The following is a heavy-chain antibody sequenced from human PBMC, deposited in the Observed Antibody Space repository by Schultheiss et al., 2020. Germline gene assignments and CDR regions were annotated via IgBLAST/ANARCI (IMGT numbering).Heavy chain of an antibody. D-gene: IGHD3-3*01. J-gene: IGHJ6*02. CDR1: GFTFSSHA. CDR3: AKDQGYDLYGMDV. Sequence: GSLKISCAASGFTFSSHAMSWVRQAPGKGLEWVSGISGSGGSTYYADSMKGRFTISRDNSKNTLYVQMSSLRAEDTALYYCAKDQGYDLYGMDVWGRGTTVTVSS. CDR2: ISGSGGST. V-gene: IGHV3-23*01.